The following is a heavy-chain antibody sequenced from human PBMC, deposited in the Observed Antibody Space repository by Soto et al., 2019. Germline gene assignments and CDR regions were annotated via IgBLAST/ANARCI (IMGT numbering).Heavy chain of an antibody. J-gene: IGHJ4*02. CDR2: IYWDDDR. V-gene: IGHV2-5*02. D-gene: IGHD2-21*01. CDR1: GFSLSTTPVG. Sequence: QITLKESGPTLVKPTQTLTLTCTLSGFSLSTTPVGVGWIRQPPGQALEWLALIYWDDDRRYIPSLKNRLTITKDSPGGQVVRTMADIDPVDTGTYYCAQIAPLDFKGYYVDYWGPGILVTVSS. CDR3: AQIAPLDFKGYYVDY.